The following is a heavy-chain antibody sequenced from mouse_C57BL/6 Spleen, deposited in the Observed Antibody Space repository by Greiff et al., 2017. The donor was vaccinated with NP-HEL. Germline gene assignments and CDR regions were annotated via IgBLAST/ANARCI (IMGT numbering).Heavy chain of an antibody. CDR3: ARCDGYYSYFDY. Sequence: EVMLVESEGGLVQPGSSMKLSCTASGFTFSDYYMAWVRQVPEKGLEWVANINYDGSSTYYLDSLKSRFIISRDNAKNILYLQMSSLKSEDTATYYCARCDGYYSYFDYWGQGTTLTVSS. CDR1: GFTFSDYY. J-gene: IGHJ2*01. D-gene: IGHD2-3*01. CDR2: INYDGSST. V-gene: IGHV5-16*01.